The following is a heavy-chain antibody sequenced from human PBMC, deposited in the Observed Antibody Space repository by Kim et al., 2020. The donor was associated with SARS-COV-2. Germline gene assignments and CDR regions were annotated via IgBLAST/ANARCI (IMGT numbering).Heavy chain of an antibody. V-gene: IGHV3-23*03. CDR1: GFTFSSYA. Sequence: GGSLRLSCAASGFTFSSYAMNWVRQAPGKGLEWVSIINSGGSTTFYADSVRGRFTISRDNSKNTLYLQMDSLRAEDAAVYYCAKEDIEGPTEGIDYWGQGTLVTVSS. CDR2: INSGGSTT. J-gene: IGHJ4*02. D-gene: IGHD5-12*01. CDR3: AKEDIEGPTEGIDY.